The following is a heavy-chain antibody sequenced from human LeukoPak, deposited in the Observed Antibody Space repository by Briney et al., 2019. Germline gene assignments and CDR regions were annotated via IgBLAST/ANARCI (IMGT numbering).Heavy chain of an antibody. J-gene: IGHJ4*02. D-gene: IGHD2-15*01. Sequence: SETLSLTCTVSGGSISSSSYYWGWIRQPPGKGLEWIGSIYYSGSTYYNPSLKSRVTISVDTSKNQFSLKLCSVTAADTAVYYCARMVVDLNFDYWGQGTLVTVSS. CDR1: GGSISSSSYY. CDR3: ARMVVDLNFDY. V-gene: IGHV4-39*01. CDR2: IYYSGST.